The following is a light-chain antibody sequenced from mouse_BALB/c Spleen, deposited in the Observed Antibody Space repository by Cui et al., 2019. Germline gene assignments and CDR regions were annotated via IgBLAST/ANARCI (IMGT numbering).Light chain of an antibody. CDR1: RNIHNY. J-gene: IGKJ2*01. Sequence: IPMTPSHTSLSASVGETDAITCRASRNIHNYLAWYQQKQGKSPQLLVYNAKTLADGVPSRFSGSGSGTQYSLKINSLQPEDVGSYYCQQFWSTPYTFGGGTKLEIK. V-gene: IGKV12-41*01. CDR2: NAK. CDR3: QQFWSTPYT.